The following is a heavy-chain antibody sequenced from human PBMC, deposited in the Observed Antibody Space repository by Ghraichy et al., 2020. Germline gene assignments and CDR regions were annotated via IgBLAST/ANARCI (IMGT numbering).Heavy chain of an antibody. J-gene: IGHJ6*03. CDR2: INHSGST. Sequence: EPLSLTCAVYGGSFSGYYWSWIRQPPGKGLEWIGEINHSGSTNYNPSLKSRVTISVDTSKNQFSLKLSPVTAEETAVYYFARGRSSSKGGYYYYYMDVWGKGTTVTVSS. D-gene: IGHD6-13*01. CDR3: ARGRSSSKGGYYYYYMDV. V-gene: IGHV4-34*01. CDR1: GGSFSGYY.